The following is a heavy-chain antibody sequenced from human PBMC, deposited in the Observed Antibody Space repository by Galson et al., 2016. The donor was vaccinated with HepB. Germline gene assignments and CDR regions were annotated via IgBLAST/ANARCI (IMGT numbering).Heavy chain of an antibody. CDR1: GGSINSYY. Sequence: SETLSLTCSVSGGSINSYYWSWIRQPPGKGLEWIGFIFSGESTKYNPSLRGRVILSVDTSKNQFSLKLTSVTAADTAMYYCARSTYSFHYWGQGILVTVSS. V-gene: IGHV4-59*01. CDR2: IFSGEST. CDR3: ARSTYSFHY. D-gene: IGHD2-2*01. J-gene: IGHJ4*02.